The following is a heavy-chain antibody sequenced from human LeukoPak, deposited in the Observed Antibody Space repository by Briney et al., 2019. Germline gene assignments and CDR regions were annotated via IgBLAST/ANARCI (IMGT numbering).Heavy chain of an antibody. CDR1: GFTVSTNC. D-gene: IGHD5-18*01. CDR2: IYSGGTT. Sequence: QPGGSLRLSCAASGFTVSTNCMTWVRQALGKGLEWVSTIYSGGTTYYADSVMGRFTISRHSSRNTLYLQMNSLRAEDTAVYYCARVDTVMAYYFDLWGQGTLVTVSS. J-gene: IGHJ4*02. CDR3: ARVDTVMAYYFDL. V-gene: IGHV3-53*04.